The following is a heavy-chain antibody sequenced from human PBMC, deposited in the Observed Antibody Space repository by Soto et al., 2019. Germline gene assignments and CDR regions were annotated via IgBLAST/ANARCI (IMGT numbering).Heavy chain of an antibody. D-gene: IGHD3-22*01. V-gene: IGHV4-34*01. CDR1: GGSFSGHY. CDR3: ARGSVATFDSSGSYEY. J-gene: IGHJ4*02. CDR2: INHSGGT. Sequence: PSETLSLTCAVSGGSFSGHYWCWIRQPPGKGLEWIGEINHSGGTSYNPSLRSRVTISVDTPKSQFSLKLTSVTAADRAVYYGARGSVATFDSSGSYEYWGQGTPVTVSS.